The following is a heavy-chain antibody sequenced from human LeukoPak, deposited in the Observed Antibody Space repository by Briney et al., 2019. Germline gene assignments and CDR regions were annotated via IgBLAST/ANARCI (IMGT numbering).Heavy chain of an antibody. CDR2: ISPDGSST. CDR1: GFTFSGYW. Sequence: GGSLRLSCGASGFTFSGYWMHWVRQAPGKGLVWVSRISPDGSSTSYADSVKGRFTISRDNAKNTLDLQMNSLRAEDTAVYYCVRGYYGSSFGYWGQGTLVTVSS. J-gene: IGHJ4*02. V-gene: IGHV3-74*01. CDR3: VRGYYGSSFGY. D-gene: IGHD3-10*01.